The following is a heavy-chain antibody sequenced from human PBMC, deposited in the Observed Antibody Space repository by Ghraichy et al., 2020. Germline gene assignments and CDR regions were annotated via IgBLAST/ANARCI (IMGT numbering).Heavy chain of an antibody. CDR2: IKSNSDTI. CDR1: GFTFSTYS. Sequence: GGSLRLSCAASGFTFSTYSMNWVRQAPGKGLEWVSYIKSNSDTIYYVDSVKGRFTISRDNAKNSLYLQMNSLRAEDTAVYYCARVSPGLHGMDVWGQGTTVTVSS. CDR3: ARVSPGLHGMDV. J-gene: IGHJ6*02. V-gene: IGHV3-48*01.